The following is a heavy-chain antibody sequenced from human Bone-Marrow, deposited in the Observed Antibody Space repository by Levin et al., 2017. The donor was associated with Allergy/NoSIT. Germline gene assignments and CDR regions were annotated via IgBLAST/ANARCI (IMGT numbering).Heavy chain of an antibody. CDR1: GGTFSSYA. D-gene: IGHD3-10*01. J-gene: IGHJ2*01. CDR3: ARGDRVRGVISLVYWYFDL. Sequence: SVKVSCKASGGTFSSYAISWVRQAPGQGLEWMGGIIPIFGTANYAQKFQGRVTITADKSTSTAYMELSSLRSEDTAVYYCARGDRVRGVISLVYWYFDLWGRGTLVTVSS. CDR2: IIPIFGTA. V-gene: IGHV1-69*06.